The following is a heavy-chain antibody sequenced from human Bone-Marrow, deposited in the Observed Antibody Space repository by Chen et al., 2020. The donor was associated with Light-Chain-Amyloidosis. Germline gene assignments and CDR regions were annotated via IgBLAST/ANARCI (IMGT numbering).Heavy chain of an antibody. CDR2: INPNSGGT. Sequence: QVQLVQSGAEVKKPGASVKVSGKASGYTFTGSYIPWVRQAPGQGLEWMGWINPNSGGTNYAQKFQGRVTMTRDTSSSTAYMGLSRLRSDDTAVYYCALGARDLGIVVVPAGFDPWGQGTLVTVSS. CDR1: GYTFTGSY. CDR3: ALGARDLGIVVVPAGFDP. V-gene: IGHV1-2*02. D-gene: IGHD2-2*01. J-gene: IGHJ5*02.